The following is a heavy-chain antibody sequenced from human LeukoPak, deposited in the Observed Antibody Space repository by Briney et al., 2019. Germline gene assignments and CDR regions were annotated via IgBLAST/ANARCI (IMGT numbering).Heavy chain of an antibody. V-gene: IGHV3-48*02. CDR2: ITSRSTI. J-gene: IGHJ3*02. CDR1: GFAFSTYG. D-gene: IGHD3-10*01. Sequence: PGGSLRLSCAASGFAFSTYGMNWVRQAPGKGLEWVSYITSRSTIYYADSVRGRFTISRDNVKNSLYLEMSSLRDDDTAVYYCAREGYGSHALDIWGQGTMVTVSS. CDR3: AREGYGSHALDI.